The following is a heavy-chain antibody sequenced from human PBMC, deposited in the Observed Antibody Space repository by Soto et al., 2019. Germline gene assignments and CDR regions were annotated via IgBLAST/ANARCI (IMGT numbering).Heavy chain of an antibody. CDR1: GYSFSDYD. CDR3: ARDNRYNWNDEGWFDP. D-gene: IGHD1-20*01. Sequence: QVQLVQSGAEVKKPGASVKVSCKASGYSFSDYDINWVRQATGQGPEWMGWMNPNSGNTGYAQKFQGRATMTRNTSINTAEMELRSLGSEDTAVYYCARDNRYNWNDEGWFDPWGQGTLVTVSS. J-gene: IGHJ5*02. CDR2: MNPNSGNT. V-gene: IGHV1-8*01.